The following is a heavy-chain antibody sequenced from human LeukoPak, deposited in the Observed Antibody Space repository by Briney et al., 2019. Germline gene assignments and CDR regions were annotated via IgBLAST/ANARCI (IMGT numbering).Heavy chain of an antibody. CDR2: IYYSGST. D-gene: IGHD2-21*02. CDR3: ARFDLVVTADNAFDI. V-gene: IGHV4-31*03. J-gene: IGHJ3*02. CDR1: GGSMSSGGYY. Sequence: THTLSLTCTVSGGSMSSGGYYWNWIRQHPGKGLEWISYIYYSGSTYYSPSVKSRVTISVDTSKNQFSLKLSSVTAADTAVYYCARFDLVVTADNAFDIWGQGTMGTLSS.